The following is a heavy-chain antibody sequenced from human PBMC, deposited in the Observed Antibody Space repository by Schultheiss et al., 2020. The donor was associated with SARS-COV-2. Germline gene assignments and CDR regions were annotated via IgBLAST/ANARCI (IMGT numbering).Heavy chain of an antibody. V-gene: IGHV4-39*07. J-gene: IGHJ6*02. CDR2: INHSGST. CDR1: GGSISSGGYY. Sequence: SQTLSLTCTVSGGSISSGGYYWSWIRQPPGKGLEWIGEINHSGSTNYNPSLKSRVTISVDTSKNQFSLKLSSVTAADTAVYYCARGDYGDYFSLGPSYYYGMDVWGQGTTVTVSS. D-gene: IGHD4-17*01. CDR3: ARGDYGDYFSLGPSYYYGMDV.